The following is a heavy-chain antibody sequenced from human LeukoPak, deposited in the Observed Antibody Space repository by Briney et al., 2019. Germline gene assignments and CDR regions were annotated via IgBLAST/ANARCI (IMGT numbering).Heavy chain of an antibody. D-gene: IGHD5-24*01. Sequence: PGGSLRLSCAAAGVTLSSRCMNCVRQAPGKGLEWVSYIGRSGRTIYYADSVKGRFTISRDNAKNSLYLQMNSLRAEDTAVYYCARDLDGYKQRGFDYWGQGTLVTVSS. V-gene: IGHV3-48*04. CDR2: IGRSGRTI. J-gene: IGHJ4*02. CDR3: ARDLDGYKQRGFDY. CDR1: GVTLSSRC.